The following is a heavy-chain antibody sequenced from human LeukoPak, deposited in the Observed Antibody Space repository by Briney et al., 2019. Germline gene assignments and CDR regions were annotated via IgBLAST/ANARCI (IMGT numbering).Heavy chain of an antibody. Sequence: SETLSLTCTVSGGSISSYYWSWIRQSPGKGLEWIGYIYYSGSTNYNPSLKSRVTISVDTSKNQFSLKLSSVTAADTAVYYCARGLLRSLFFDYWGQGTLVTVSS. J-gene: IGHJ4*02. CDR3: ARGLLRSLFFDY. CDR2: IYYSGST. CDR1: GGSISSYY. V-gene: IGHV4-59*01. D-gene: IGHD3-22*01.